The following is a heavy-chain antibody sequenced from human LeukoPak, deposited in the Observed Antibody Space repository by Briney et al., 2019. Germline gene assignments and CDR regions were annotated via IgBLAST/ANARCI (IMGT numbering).Heavy chain of an antibody. V-gene: IGHV3-33*01. CDR2: IWYDGSNK. CDR1: GFTFSSYG. D-gene: IGHD3-3*02. Sequence: GGSLRLSCAASGFTFSSYGMHWVRQAPGKGLEWVAVIWYDGSNKYYADSVKGRFTISRDNSKNTLYLQMNSLRAEDTAVYYCARGIRKGYHYYGMDVWGQGTTVTVSS. CDR3: ARGIRKGYHYYGMDV. J-gene: IGHJ6*02.